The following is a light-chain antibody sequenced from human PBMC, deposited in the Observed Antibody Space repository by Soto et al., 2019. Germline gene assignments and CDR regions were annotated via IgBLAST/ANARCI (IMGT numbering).Light chain of an antibody. Sequence: EIVLTQSPGTPSLSPGERATLSCRASQSVSSNYLAWYQQKPGQTPRHLIYGASSRATGIPDRFSGSGSGTDFTLTISRLEPEDFAVFYCQQYGTSPWTFGQGTKVEIK. CDR3: QQYGTSPWT. J-gene: IGKJ1*01. CDR2: GAS. V-gene: IGKV3-20*01. CDR1: QSVSSNY.